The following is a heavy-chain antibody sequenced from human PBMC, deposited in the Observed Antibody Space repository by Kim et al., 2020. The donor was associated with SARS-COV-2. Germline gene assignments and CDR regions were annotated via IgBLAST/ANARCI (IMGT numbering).Heavy chain of an antibody. J-gene: IGHJ6*02. CDR2: IIPIFGTA. V-gene: IGHV1-69*13. Sequence: SVKVSCKASGGTFSSYAISWVRQAPGQGLEWMGGIIPIFGTANYAQKFQGRVTITADESTGTAYMDLSSLRSEDTAVYYCARDSLTCFGEDDYYYYGMDVWGQGTTGTGSS. CDR3: ARDSLTCFGEDDYYYYGMDV. CDR1: GGTFSSYA. D-gene: IGHD2-21*01.